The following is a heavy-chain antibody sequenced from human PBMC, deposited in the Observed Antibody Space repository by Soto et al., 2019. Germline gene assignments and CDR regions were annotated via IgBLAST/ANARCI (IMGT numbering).Heavy chain of an antibody. CDR2: IIPSGGST. D-gene: IGHD2-15*01. V-gene: IGHV1-46*01. Sequence: VLQSQKQGLEWMGIIIPSGGSTSYAQKFQGRVTMTRDTSTSTVYMELSSLRSEDTAVYFYERTGPGPCSQAFHIWGTGPMVTASS. J-gene: IGHJ3*02. CDR3: ERTGPGPCSQAFHI.